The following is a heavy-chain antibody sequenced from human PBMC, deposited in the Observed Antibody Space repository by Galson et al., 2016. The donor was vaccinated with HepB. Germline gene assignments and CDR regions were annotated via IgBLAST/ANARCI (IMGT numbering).Heavy chain of an antibody. CDR3: ARSELDFWSGYYNRDYGMDV. CDR2: IYSSGNT. J-gene: IGHJ6*04. V-gene: IGHV4-31*03. D-gene: IGHD3-3*01. CDR1: GGSISSDGYY. Sequence: TLSLTCTVSGGSISSDGYYWGWIRQYPGEGLEWIGYIYSSGNTFYNPTLESRVTVSVDTSKNQFSLKLRSVTAADTAVYYCARSELDFWSGYYNRDYGMDVWGTGTTVTVSS.